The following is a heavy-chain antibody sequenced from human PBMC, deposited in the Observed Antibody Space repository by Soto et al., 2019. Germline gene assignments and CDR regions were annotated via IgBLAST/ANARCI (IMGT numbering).Heavy chain of an antibody. CDR1: GGTFSSYA. V-gene: IGHV1-69*06. CDR2: IVPIFDTA. CDR3: ARGGGGYCSSTSCYRSMDV. D-gene: IGHD2-2*01. Sequence: QVQLVQSGAEVKKPGSSVKVSCKSSGGTFSSYAISWVRQAPGQGLEWMGGIVPIFDTADYAQRFQGRVTITADKSTSTAYMELSSLRSEDTAAYYCARGGGGYCSSTSCYRSMDVWGQGTTVTVSS. J-gene: IGHJ6*02.